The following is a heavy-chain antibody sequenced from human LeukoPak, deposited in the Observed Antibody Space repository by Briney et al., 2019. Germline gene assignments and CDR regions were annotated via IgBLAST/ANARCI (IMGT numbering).Heavy chain of an antibody. CDR3: ARVVRGVIVGAFDI. Sequence: ASETLSLTCTVSGGSISSYYWSWIRQPPGKGLEWIGYIYYSGSTNYNPSLKSRVTISVDTSKNQFSLKLSSVTAADTAVYYCARVVRGVIVGAFDIWGQGTMVTVSS. CDR2: IYYSGST. V-gene: IGHV4-59*01. D-gene: IGHD3-10*01. J-gene: IGHJ3*02. CDR1: GGSISSYY.